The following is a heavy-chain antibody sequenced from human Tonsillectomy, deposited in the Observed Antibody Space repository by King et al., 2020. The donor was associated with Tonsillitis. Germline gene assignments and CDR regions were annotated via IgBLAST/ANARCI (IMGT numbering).Heavy chain of an antibody. CDR3: AKDVIGLSDWYFYL. CDR1: GFTFGNYD. CDR2: IAYDASYE. V-gene: IGHV3-30*18. D-gene: IGHD3-10*01. Sequence: VQLVESGGGVVQPGTSLRLSCAASGFTFGNYDMHWVRQAPGKGLEWVALIAYDASYENYADSVKGRFTISRDNSKNTLYLEMNSLRVEDTAVYYCAKDVIGLSDWYFYLWGRGTLVTVSS. J-gene: IGHJ2*01.